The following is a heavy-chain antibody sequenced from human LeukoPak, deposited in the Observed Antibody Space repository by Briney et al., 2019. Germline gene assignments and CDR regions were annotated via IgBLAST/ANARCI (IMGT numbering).Heavy chain of an antibody. J-gene: IGHJ4*02. D-gene: IGHD5-12*01. V-gene: IGHV3-21*01. Sequence: PGGSLRLSCAASGFTFSNYGMHWVRQAPGKGLEWVSAMSSTSGHKYYADSVKGRFTISRDNAKNSLYLQMNSLRAEDTAVYYCARDRYTRGYFDYWGQGTLVTASS. CDR1: GFTFSNYG. CDR3: ARDRYTRGYFDY. CDR2: MSSTSGHK.